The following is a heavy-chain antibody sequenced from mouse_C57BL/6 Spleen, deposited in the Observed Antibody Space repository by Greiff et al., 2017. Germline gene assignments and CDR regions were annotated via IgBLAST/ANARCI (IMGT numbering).Heavy chain of an antibody. CDR3: ARGGDSPDY. D-gene: IGHD2-12*01. CDR2: ISDGGSYT. Sequence: EVKLMESGGGLVKPGGSLKLSCAASGFTFSSYAMSWVRQTPEKRLEWVATISDGGSYTYYPDNVKGRFTISRDNAKNNLYLQMSHLKSEDTAMYYCARGGDSPDYWGQGTTLTVSS. V-gene: IGHV5-4*03. CDR1: GFTFSSYA. J-gene: IGHJ2*01.